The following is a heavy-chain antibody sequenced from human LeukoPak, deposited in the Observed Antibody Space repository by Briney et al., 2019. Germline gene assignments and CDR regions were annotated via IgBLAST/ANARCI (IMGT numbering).Heavy chain of an antibody. J-gene: IGHJ4*02. CDR1: GGSFSGYY. Sequence: SETLSLTCAVYGGSFSGYYWSWIRQPPGKGLEWIGEINHSGSTNYNPSLKSRVTISVDTSKNQFSLKLSSVTAADTAVYYCARGGQLWPRDDYWGQGTLVTVSS. V-gene: IGHV4-34*01. CDR3: ARGGQLWPRDDY. D-gene: IGHD3-16*01. CDR2: INHSGST.